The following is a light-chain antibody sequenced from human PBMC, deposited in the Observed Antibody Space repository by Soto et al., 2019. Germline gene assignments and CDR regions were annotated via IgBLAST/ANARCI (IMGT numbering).Light chain of an antibody. CDR3: QQSYNTPTT. V-gene: IGKV1-39*01. J-gene: IGKJ1*01. CDR1: QSISSY. CDR2: AAY. Sequence: DIQMTQSPSSLSASVGDRVTITCRASQSISSYLNWYQQRPGKAPKLLIFAAYTLQSGVPSRFSGSGSGTDFTLTISSLQPEDFATYYCQQSYNTPTTFGQGTKVEIK.